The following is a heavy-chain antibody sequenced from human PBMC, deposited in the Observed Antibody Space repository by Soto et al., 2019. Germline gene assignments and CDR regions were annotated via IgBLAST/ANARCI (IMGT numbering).Heavy chain of an antibody. D-gene: IGHD6-13*01. Sequence: EVQLVESGGGLVKPGGSLRLSCAASGFTFSSYSMNWVRQAPGKGLEWVSSISSSSSYIYYADSVKGRFTISRDNAKNSLYLQVKCLRAEDTAVYYCAREGIAAALDYWGQGTLVTVSS. CDR3: AREGIAAALDY. V-gene: IGHV3-21*01. J-gene: IGHJ4*02. CDR1: GFTFSSYS. CDR2: ISSSSSYI.